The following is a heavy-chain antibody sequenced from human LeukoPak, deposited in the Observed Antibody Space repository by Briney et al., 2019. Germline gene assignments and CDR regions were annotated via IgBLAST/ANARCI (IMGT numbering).Heavy chain of an antibody. D-gene: IGHD3-16*02. J-gene: IGHJ5*01. CDR1: GYTFTTYA. Sequence: ASVKVSCKASGYTFTTYAMNWVRQAPGQGLEWMGWINTNTGNPAYAQGFIGRFVFSLDTSVSTAYLQISSLKAEDTAVYYCARAYQPLGGLSFPDSWGQGTLVTVSS. CDR3: ARAYQPLGGLSFPDS. V-gene: IGHV7-4-1*02. CDR2: INTNTGNP.